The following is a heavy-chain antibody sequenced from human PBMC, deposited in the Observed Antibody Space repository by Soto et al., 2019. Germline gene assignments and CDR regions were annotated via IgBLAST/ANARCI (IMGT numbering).Heavy chain of an antibody. Sequence: PSETLSLNCSVYGGCISGYYWSWIRQPPGKGLEWIGEINHSGSTNYNPSLKSRVTISVDTSKNQFSLKLSSVTAADTAVYYCARGRSNRGLRNYYYYMDVWGKGTTVTVSS. CDR2: INHSGST. J-gene: IGHJ6*03. CDR1: GGCISGYY. D-gene: IGHD4-17*01. V-gene: IGHV4-34*01. CDR3: ARGRSNRGLRNYYYYMDV.